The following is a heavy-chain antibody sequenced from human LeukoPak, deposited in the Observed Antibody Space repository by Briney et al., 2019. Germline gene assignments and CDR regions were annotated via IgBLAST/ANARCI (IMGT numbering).Heavy chain of an antibody. CDR1: GGSMSSYY. CDR2: INYSGNT. V-gene: IGHV4-59*08. CDR3: ARYWWSGAAPGSWFDP. Sequence: SETLSLTCTVSGGSMSSYYWNWIRQPPGKGLEWIGYINYSGNTNYNPSLKSRVTISIDTSKNQFSLKLSSATAADTAVYYCARYWWSGAAPGSWFDPWGQGTLVTVSS. J-gene: IGHJ5*02. D-gene: IGHD2-15*01.